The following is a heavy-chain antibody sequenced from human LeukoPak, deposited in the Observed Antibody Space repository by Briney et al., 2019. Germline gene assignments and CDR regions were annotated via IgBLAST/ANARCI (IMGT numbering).Heavy chain of an antibody. Sequence: SETLSLTCTVSGYSISSGYFWGWIRQPPGKGLEWIRSVFHNEITSYNPSLQSRVTLSVDTSKNQFSLKLSTVTAADTAVYYCAFSYDFWSGYVDYWGQGTLVTVSS. CDR1: GYSISSGYF. D-gene: IGHD3-3*01. CDR3: AFSYDFWSGYVDY. J-gene: IGHJ4*02. CDR2: VFHNEIT. V-gene: IGHV4-38-2*02.